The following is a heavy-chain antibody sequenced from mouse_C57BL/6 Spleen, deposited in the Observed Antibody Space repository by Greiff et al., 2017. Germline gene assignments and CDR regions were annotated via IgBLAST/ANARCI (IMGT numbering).Heavy chain of an antibody. V-gene: IGHV5-6*01. D-gene: IGHD2-3*01. Sequence: VQLQQSGGDLVKPGGSLKLSCAASGFTFSSYGMSWVRQTPDKRLEWVATISSGGSYTYYPDSVKGRFTISRDNAKNTLYLQMSSLKSEDTAMYYCARRYDGYSDYWGQGTTLTVSS. CDR3: ARRYDGYSDY. CDR2: ISSGGSYT. CDR1: GFTFSSYG. J-gene: IGHJ2*01.